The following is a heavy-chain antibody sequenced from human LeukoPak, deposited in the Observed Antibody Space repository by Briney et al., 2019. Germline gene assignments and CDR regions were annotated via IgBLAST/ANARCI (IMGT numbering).Heavy chain of an antibody. CDR1: GGSISSYY. CDR3: AREVRGYSYGRFDY. CDR2: IYYSGST. D-gene: IGHD5-18*01. Sequence: SEALSLTCTDSGGSISSYYWSWIRQPPGKGLEWIGYIYYSGSTNYNPSLKSRVTISVDTSKNQFSLKLSSVTAADTAVYYCAREVRGYSYGRFDYWGQGTLVTVSS. V-gene: IGHV4-59*01. J-gene: IGHJ4*02.